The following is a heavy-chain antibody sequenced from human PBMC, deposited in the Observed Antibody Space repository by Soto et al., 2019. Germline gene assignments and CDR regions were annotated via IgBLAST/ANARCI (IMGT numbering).Heavy chain of an antibody. CDR3: ARDSREYNAYDYN. V-gene: IGHV3-21*02. CDR1: GFTYSSYS. CDR2: IITITGFI. Sequence: EVQLVESGGGLVKPGGSLRLSCAASGFTYSSYSMNWVRQAPGKGLEWVSIITITGFIDYADSVKGRFTISRDNAKSSLYLQMNSLRAEDTAVCYCARDSREYNAYDYNWGQGTLVTVSS. J-gene: IGHJ4*02. D-gene: IGHD5-12*01.